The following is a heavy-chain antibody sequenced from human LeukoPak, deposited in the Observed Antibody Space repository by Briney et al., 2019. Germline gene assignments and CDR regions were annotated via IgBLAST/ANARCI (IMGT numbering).Heavy chain of an antibody. D-gene: IGHD2-2*01. CDR3: AKDGYCSSTNCYPAPY. CDR2: ISGSGGGT. J-gene: IGHJ4*02. CDR1: GFTFSSYA. Sequence: PGGSLRLSCAASGFTFSSYAMSWVRQAPGKGLEWVSGISGSGGGTYYADSVKGRFTISRDNSKDTLYLQMNSLRAEDTAVYYCAKDGYCSSTNCYPAPYWGQGTLVTVSS. V-gene: IGHV3-23*01.